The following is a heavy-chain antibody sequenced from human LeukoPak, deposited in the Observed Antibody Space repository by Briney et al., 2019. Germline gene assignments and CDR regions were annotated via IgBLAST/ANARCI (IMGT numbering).Heavy chain of an antibody. V-gene: IGHV4-34*01. CDR2: INHSGST. CDR3: ASYSSSWAPRHFDY. Sequence: SETLSLTCAVYGGSFSGYYWSWIRQPPGKGLEWIGEINHSGSTTYNPSLKSRFTISVDTSKNQFSLKLSSVTAADTAVYYCASYSSSWAPRHFDYWGQGTLVTVSS. D-gene: IGHD6-13*01. J-gene: IGHJ4*02. CDR1: GGSFSGYY.